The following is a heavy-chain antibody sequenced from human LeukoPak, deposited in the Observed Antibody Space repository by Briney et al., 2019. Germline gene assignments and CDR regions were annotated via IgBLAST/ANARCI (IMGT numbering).Heavy chain of an antibody. CDR3: ARGIWGSRGYCSSTSCYADY. CDR1: GGSISSYY. Sequence: SETLSLTCTVSGGSISSYYWSWIRQPPGKGLEWIGYIYYSGSTSYNPSLKSRVTISVDTSKNQFSLTLSSVTAADTAVYYCARGIWGSRGYCSSTSCYADYWGQGTLVTVSS. CDR2: IYYSGST. J-gene: IGHJ4*02. D-gene: IGHD2-2*01. V-gene: IGHV4-59*12.